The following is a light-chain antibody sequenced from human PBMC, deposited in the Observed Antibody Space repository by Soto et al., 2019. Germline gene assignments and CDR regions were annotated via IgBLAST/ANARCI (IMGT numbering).Light chain of an antibody. Sequence: EVVLTQSPGTLSLSPGESATLSCRASQSVSNNYFAWYQQKPGQAPRLLIFGSSDRATGIPDRFSGSGSGTDFTLTIIRLEPEDFAVYYCQQYGSSPPYTFGQGTKPEIK. J-gene: IGKJ2*01. CDR3: QQYGSSPPYT. CDR2: GSS. V-gene: IGKV3-20*01. CDR1: QSVSNNY.